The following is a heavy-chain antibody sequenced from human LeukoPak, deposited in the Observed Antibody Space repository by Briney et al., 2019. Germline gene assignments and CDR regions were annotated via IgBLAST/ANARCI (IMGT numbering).Heavy chain of an antibody. J-gene: IGHJ6*03. V-gene: IGHV3-30*04. D-gene: IGHD3-10*01. CDR1: GFTFSSYA. CDR2: ISYDGSNK. CDR3: AKDGLWFGEHAYYMDV. Sequence: GRSLRLSCVASGFTFSSYAMHWVRQAPGEGLEWVALISYDGSNKNYADSVKGRFTISRDNSKNTLYLQMNSLRAEDTAVYYCAKDGLWFGEHAYYMDVWGKGTTVTISS.